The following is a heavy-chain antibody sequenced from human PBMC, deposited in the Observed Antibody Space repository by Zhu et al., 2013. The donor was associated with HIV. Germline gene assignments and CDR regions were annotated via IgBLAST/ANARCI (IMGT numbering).Heavy chain of an antibody. V-gene: IGHV1-2*02. J-gene: IGHJ5*02. Sequence: QVQLVQSGAEVKKPGASVKVSCKASGYTFTGYYIHWVRQAPGQGLEWMGWINPNSAVTNYAQQFQGRVNMTRDTAISTAYMEVSSLRSDDTAVYYCARDNWNWFDPWGQGTVVTVSS. D-gene: IGHD1-20*01. CDR1: GYTFTGYY. CDR2: INPNSAVT. CDR3: ARDNWNWFDP.